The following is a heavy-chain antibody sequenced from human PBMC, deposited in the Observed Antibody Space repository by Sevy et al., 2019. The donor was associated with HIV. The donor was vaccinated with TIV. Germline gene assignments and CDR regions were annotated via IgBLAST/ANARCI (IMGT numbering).Heavy chain of an antibody. J-gene: IGHJ4*02. D-gene: IGHD3-22*01. CDR3: ARDSFADYDSSGTEGDY. CDR1: GYTFTSYY. CDR2: INPSGGST. V-gene: IGHV1-46*01. Sequence: ASVKVSCKASGYTFTSYYMHWVRQAPGQGLEWMGIINPSGGSTSYAQKFQGRVTMTRDTSTSTVYMELGSLRSEDTAVYYCARDSFADYDSSGTEGDYWGQGTLVTVSS.